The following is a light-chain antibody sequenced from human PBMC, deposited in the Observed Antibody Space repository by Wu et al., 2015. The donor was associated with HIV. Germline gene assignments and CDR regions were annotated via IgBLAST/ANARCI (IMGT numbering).Light chain of an antibody. CDR1: QSVSSN. V-gene: IGKV3-15*01. CDR2: GAS. Sequence: EIVMTQSPATLSVSPGERATLSCRASQSVSSNLAWYQQKPGQAPRLLIYGASTRATGIPARFSGSGSGTEFTLTISSMQSEDFAVYYCQQYNNWPSTFGGGTKVE. J-gene: IGKJ4*01. CDR3: QQYNNWPST.